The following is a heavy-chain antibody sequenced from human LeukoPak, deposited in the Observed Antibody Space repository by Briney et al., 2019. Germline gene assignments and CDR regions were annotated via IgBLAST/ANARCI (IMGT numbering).Heavy chain of an antibody. V-gene: IGHV3-30*02. Sequence: GGSLRLSCAASGFTFSSYGMHWVRQAPGKGLEWVAFIRYDGSNKYYADSVKGRFTISRDNSKNTLYLQMNSLRAEDTAVYYCAKVGRLVVPAASDAFDIWGQGTMVTVSS. CDR3: AKVGRLVVPAASDAFDI. CDR2: IRYDGSNK. D-gene: IGHD2-2*01. CDR1: GFTFSSYG. J-gene: IGHJ3*02.